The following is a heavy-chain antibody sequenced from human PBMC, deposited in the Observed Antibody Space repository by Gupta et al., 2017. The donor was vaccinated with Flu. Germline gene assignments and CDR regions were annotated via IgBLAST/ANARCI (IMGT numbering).Heavy chain of an antibody. J-gene: IGHJ4*02. Sequence: QVTLKESGPPLVKPTPTLTLTCAFSGFSPSTSGVRVGWFRQPPGKALEWLARIDWDDDKFYSTSLKTRLTISKDTSKNQVVLTMTNMDPVDTATYYCARTLSALAFDYWGQGALVTVSS. D-gene: IGHD2-21*01. CDR2: IDWDDDK. CDR3: ARTLSALAFDY. CDR1: GFSPSTSGVR. V-gene: IGHV2-70*04.